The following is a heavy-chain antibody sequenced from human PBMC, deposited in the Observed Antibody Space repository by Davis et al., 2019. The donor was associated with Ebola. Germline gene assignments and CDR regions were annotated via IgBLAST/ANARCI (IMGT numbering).Heavy chain of an antibody. Sequence: GESLKISCAISGFTFTTAWMGWVRQAPGKGLEWVGHVKTSGGTADYGAPVKGRFTISRDDSKNTLYLQMNSLKTEDTAVYSCTTDVSSAGAGEFDYWGLGVLVTVSS. D-gene: IGHD3-10*01. CDR3: TTDVSSAGAGEFDY. V-gene: IGHV3-15*01. CDR2: VKTSGGTA. J-gene: IGHJ4*02. CDR1: GFTFTTAW.